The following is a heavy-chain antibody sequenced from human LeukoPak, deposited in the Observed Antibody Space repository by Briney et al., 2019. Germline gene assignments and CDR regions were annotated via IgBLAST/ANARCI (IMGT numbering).Heavy chain of an antibody. D-gene: IGHD3-16*01. CDR1: GYTFTGYY. Sequence: ASVKVCCKASGYTFTGYYMHWVRQAPGQGLEWMGWINPNSGGTNYAQKFQGRVTMTRDTSISTAYMELSRLRSDDTAVYYCARDRTGRLRLGELFSCWGQGTLVTVSS. CDR2: INPNSGGT. J-gene: IGHJ4*02. V-gene: IGHV1-2*02. CDR3: ARDRTGRLRLGELFSC.